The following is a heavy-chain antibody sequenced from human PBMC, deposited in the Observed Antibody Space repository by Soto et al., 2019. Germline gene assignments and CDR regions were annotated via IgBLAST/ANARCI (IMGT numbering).Heavy chain of an antibody. CDR2: ISGSDGST. CDR3: AKGGIAAAEKYYYYYYMDV. Sequence: GGSLRLSCAASGLTFSSYAMSWVRQAPGKGLEWVSAISGSDGSTYYADSVKGRFTISRDNSKNTLYLQMNSLRAEDTAVYYCAKGGIAAAEKYYYYYYMDVWGKGTTVTVSS. D-gene: IGHD6-13*01. J-gene: IGHJ6*03. V-gene: IGHV3-23*01. CDR1: GLTFSSYA.